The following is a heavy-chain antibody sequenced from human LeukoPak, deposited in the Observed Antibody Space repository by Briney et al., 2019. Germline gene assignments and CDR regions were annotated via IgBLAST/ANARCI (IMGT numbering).Heavy chain of an antibody. D-gene: IGHD6-19*01. CDR2: ISSSSSTI. CDR3: ARGSSYSSGWLYHDAFDI. J-gene: IGHJ3*02. CDR1: GFTFSSYS. V-gene: IGHV3-48*01. Sequence: PGGSLRLSCAASGFTFSSYSMNWVRQAPGKGLEWVSYISSSSSTIYYADSVKGRFTISRDNAKNSLYLQMNSLRAEDTAVYYCARGSSYSSGWLYHDAFDIWGQGTMVTVSS.